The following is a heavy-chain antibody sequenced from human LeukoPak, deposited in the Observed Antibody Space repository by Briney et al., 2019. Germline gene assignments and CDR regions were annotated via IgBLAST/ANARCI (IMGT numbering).Heavy chain of an antibody. J-gene: IGHJ4*02. V-gene: IGHV5-10-1*01. Sequence: GESREISCKGSGYSFTSYWISWVRQMPGTGLEWMGRIDPTDSYTNYNPSFQGHVIISADKSISTVYLQWSGLKASDTAMYYCAIGSGFYGFSYFDYWGQGTLVTVSS. CDR2: IDPTDSYT. CDR3: AIGSGFYGFSYFDY. D-gene: IGHD3-22*01. CDR1: GYSFTSYW.